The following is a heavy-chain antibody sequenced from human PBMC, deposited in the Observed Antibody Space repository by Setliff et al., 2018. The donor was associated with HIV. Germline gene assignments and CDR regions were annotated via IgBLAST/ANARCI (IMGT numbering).Heavy chain of an antibody. V-gene: IGHV4-39*01. D-gene: IGHD2-2*01. CDR1: GGSISRSSYY. J-gene: IGHJ5*02. CDR3: ASRVLGYCRSTSCLNWFDP. Sequence: LSLPCTVSGGSISRSSYYWGWIRQPPGKGLEWIGSIYYSGSTYYNPSLKSRVTISVDTSKNQVSLKLSSVTAADTAVYYCASRVLGYCRSTSCLNWFDPWGQGTLVTVSS. CDR2: IYYSGST.